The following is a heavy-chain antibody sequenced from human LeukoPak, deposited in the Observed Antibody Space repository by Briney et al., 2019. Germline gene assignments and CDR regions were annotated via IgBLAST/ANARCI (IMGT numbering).Heavy chain of an antibody. Sequence: GGSLRLSCAASGFTFSSYEMNWVRQAPGKGLEWVSYISSSGSTIYYADSVKGRFTISRDNAKNSLYLQMNSLRAEDTTVYYCASGQLWPYFDYWGQRTLVTVSS. CDR3: ASGQLWPYFDY. J-gene: IGHJ4*02. V-gene: IGHV3-48*03. D-gene: IGHD5-18*01. CDR1: GFTFSSYE. CDR2: ISSSGSTI.